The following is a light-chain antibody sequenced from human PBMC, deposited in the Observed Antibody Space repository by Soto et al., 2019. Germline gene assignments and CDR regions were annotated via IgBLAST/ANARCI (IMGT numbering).Light chain of an antibody. CDR1: QSISNW. J-gene: IGKJ1*01. CDR2: KAS. CDR3: HQYSDFSPRT. V-gene: IGKV1-5*03. Sequence: DIPMTQSPSTLSASVGDRVTITCRASQSISNWLAWYQQKPGKAPKLLIYKASSLESGVPSRFSGSGSGTQFTLTISSLQPDDFATYYCHQYSDFSPRTFGQGTKVVIK.